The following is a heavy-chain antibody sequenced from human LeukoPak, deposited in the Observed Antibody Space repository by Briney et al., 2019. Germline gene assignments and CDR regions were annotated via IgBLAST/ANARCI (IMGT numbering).Heavy chain of an antibody. Sequence: SETLSLTCTVSGGSFSSGSYYWSWIRQPPGKGLEWIGYIYYSGSTNYNPSLKSRVTISVDTSKNQFSLKLSSVTAADTAVYYCARGYNWNYRYYYGMDVWGQGTTVTVSS. D-gene: IGHD1-7*01. CDR2: IYYSGST. CDR3: ARGYNWNYRYYYGMDV. CDR1: GGSFSSGSYY. J-gene: IGHJ6*02. V-gene: IGHV4-61*01.